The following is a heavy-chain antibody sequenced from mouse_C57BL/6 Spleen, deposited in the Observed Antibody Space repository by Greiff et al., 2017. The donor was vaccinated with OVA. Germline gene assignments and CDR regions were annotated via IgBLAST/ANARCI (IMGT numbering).Heavy chain of an antibody. D-gene: IGHD1-1*01. CDR3: ASYYYGSDWYFDV. V-gene: IGHV1-69*01. CDR2: IDPSDSYT. CDR1: GYTFTSYW. Sequence: QVQLQQPGAELVMPGASVKLSCKASGYTFTSYWMQWVKQRPGQGLEWIGEIDPSDSYTNYNQKFKGKSTLTVDKSSSTAYMQLSSLTSEDSAVYYCASYYYGSDWYFDVWGTGTTVTVSS. J-gene: IGHJ1*03.